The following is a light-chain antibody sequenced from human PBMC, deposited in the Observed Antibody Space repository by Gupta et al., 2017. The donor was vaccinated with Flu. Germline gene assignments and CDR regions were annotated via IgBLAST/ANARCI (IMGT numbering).Light chain of an antibody. CDR1: SSNIGAGYD. J-gene: IGLJ2*01. CDR3: QSYDSSLSGVA. Sequence: QSVLTQPPSVAGAPGQRVTISCTASSSNIGAGYDVHWYQQLPGTAPKLLIYGNSNRPSGVPDRFSGSKSGTSASLAITGLQAEDEADYYCQSYDSSLSGVAFGGGTKLTVL. V-gene: IGLV1-40*01. CDR2: GNS.